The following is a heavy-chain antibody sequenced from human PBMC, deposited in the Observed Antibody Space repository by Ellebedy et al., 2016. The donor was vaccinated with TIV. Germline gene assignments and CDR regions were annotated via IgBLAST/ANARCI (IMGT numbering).Heavy chain of an antibody. J-gene: IGHJ4*02. CDR2: ISGSGVIT. V-gene: IGHV3-23*01. D-gene: IGHD1-26*01. CDR3: AKPVVAATKSFDY. Sequence: GESLKISXAASGFTFSSYAMSWVRQAPGKGLEWVSGISGSGVITYCADSVKGRFTISRDNSKNTLYLQMNSLRAEDTAVYYCAKPVVAATKSFDYWGQGTLVTVSS. CDR1: GFTFSSYA.